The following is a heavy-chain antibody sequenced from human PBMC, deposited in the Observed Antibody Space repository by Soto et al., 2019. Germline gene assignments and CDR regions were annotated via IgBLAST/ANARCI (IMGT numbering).Heavy chain of an antibody. CDR2: IYWDDDQ. D-gene: IGHD4-17*01. J-gene: IGHJ4*02. V-gene: IGHV2-5*02. Sequence: QITLKESGPTLVKPTQTLTLTCTFSGFSLSTSGVGVGWIRQPPGKALEWLALIYWDDDQRYSPSLKSRLTISMATSKHQVVLTRTSMDPVDTASYYCAHMTVTTLFDYWGQGTLVTVSS. CDR3: AHMTVTTLFDY. CDR1: GFSLSTSGVG.